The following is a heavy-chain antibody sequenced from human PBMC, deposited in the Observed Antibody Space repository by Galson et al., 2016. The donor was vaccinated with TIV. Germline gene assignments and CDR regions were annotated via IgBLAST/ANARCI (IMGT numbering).Heavy chain of an antibody. V-gene: IGHV1-46*03. J-gene: IGHJ4*02. Sequence: SVKVSCKASGHIFTRDYVHWVQQAPGQGLEWMGVIDPTYGGTTFAQKFQALVTMTRDTSTSTVYMEVSGLKSDDTAVYYCIRDLGRLRDFWGQGTLVTVSS. CDR2: IDPTYGGT. CDR1: GHIFTRDY. CDR3: IRDLGRLRDF. D-gene: IGHD7-27*01.